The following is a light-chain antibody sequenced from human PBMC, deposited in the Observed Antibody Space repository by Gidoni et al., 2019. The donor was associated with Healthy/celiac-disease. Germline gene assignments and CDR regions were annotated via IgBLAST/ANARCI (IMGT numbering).Light chain of an antibody. V-gene: IGKV4-1*01. Sequence: DIVMTQSPDSLAVSLGARATINCKSSQSVLYSSNNKNYLAWYQQKPGQPPKLLIYWASTRESGVPDRFSGSGSGTDFTLTISSLQAEDVAVYYCQKYYSTPRTFGQGTKVEIK. CDR3: QKYYSTPRT. J-gene: IGKJ1*01. CDR2: WAS. CDR1: QSVLYSSNNKNY.